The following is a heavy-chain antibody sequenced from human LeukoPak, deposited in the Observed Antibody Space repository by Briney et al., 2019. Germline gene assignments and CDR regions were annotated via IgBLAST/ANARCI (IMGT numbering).Heavy chain of an antibody. J-gene: IGHJ4*02. CDR3: AKCSDYGVPDYFDY. CDR2: ISGSGGST. D-gene: IGHD4-17*01. CDR1: GFTFRISA. Sequence: GGSLRLSCVASGFTFRISAMTWVRQAPGKGLEWVSAISGSGGSTYYADSVKGRFTISRDNSKNTLYLQMNSLRAEDTAVYYCAKCSDYGVPDYFDYWGQGTLVTVSS. V-gene: IGHV3-23*01.